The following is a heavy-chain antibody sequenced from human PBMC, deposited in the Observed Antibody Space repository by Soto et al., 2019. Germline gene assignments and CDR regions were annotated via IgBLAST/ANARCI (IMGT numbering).Heavy chain of an antibody. Sequence: GGSLRFSCGASGFRFSDYAITWVRQAPGKGLEWVSGISGRGDSTYYGDSVKGRFTVSRDNSRNTVYLQMNSLRAEDTAIYYCAKEGYDDYPYYSYGMDVWGQGTTVTVSS. CDR2: ISGRGDST. J-gene: IGHJ6*02. V-gene: IGHV3-23*01. CDR1: GFRFSDYA. D-gene: IGHD4-17*01. CDR3: AKEGYDDYPYYSYGMDV.